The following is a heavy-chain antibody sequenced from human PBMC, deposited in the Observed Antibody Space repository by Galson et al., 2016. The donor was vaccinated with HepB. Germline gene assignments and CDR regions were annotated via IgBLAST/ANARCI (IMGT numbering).Heavy chain of an antibody. J-gene: IGHJ5*02. D-gene: IGHD2-2*02. V-gene: IGHV4-31*03. CDR2: IYYTGHT. CDR3: ARAFGCSSPSCYNQGGDYFDP. CDR1: GASFSSGNYY. Sequence: TLSLTCTVSGASFSSGNYYWSWIRQHPGKGLEWIGYIYYTGHTYYNPSLKSRATLSGDMSKNQFSLKLSSVTAADTAIYYCARAFGCSSPSCYNQGGDYFDPWGRGTLVTVSS.